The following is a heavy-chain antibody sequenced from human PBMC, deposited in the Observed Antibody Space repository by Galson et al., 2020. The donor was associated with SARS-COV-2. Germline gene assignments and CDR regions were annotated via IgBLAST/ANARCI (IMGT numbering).Heavy chain of an antibody. V-gene: IGHV3-30*04. D-gene: IGHD1-26*01. CDR3: ARPYSGSYRGYFDY. Sequence: GGSLRLSCAASGFSFSSYAMHWVRQAPGKGLEWVAVISYDGSNKYYADSVKGRFTISRDNSKNTLYLQMNSLRAEDTAVYYCARPYSGSYRGYFDYWGQGTLVTVSS. CDR2: ISYDGSNK. CDR1: GFSFSSYA. J-gene: IGHJ4*02.